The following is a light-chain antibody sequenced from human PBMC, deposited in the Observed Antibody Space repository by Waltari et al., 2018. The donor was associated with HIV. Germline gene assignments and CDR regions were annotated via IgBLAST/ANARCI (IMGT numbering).Light chain of an antibody. CDR3: QQYYSLPLT. CDR2: WAS. V-gene: IGKV4-1*01. J-gene: IGKJ4*01. Sequence: DIVMTQSPDSLSVSLGERATINCKSSQSVFYSSNNKNYLSWYQQKSGQPPKLLIYWASTRESGVPDRFSGSGSGTDFTLTISSLQAEDVAVYYCQQYYSLPLTFGGGTKVEIK. CDR1: QSVFYSSNNKNY.